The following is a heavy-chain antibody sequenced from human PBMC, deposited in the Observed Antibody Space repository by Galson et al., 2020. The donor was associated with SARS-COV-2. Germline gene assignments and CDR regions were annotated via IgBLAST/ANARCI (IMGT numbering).Heavy chain of an antibody. CDR2: VYNSGSR. CDR3: ARSPPGDV. Sequence: ETSETLSLTCTVSGGSISSDYWSWIRQPPGKGPEWIGSVYNSGSRNYNPSLKSRVTISVDTSKNQFSLKITSVTTADTAVYYCARSPPGDVWGQGTTVIVSS. CDR1: GGSISSDY. V-gene: IGHV4-59*01. J-gene: IGHJ6*02.